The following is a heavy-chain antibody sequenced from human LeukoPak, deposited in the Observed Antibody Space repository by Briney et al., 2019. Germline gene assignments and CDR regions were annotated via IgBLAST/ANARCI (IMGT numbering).Heavy chain of an antibody. D-gene: IGHD3-22*01. V-gene: IGHV1-2*02. CDR1: GYTFTGYY. Sequence: SVKVSCKASGYTFTGYYMLWVRQAPGQGLEWMGWINPNSGGTNYAQKFQGRVTMTRDTSISTAYMELSRLRSDDTAVYYCAREYYDSSGYYYGYWGQGTLVTVSS. CDR3: AREYYDSSGYYYGY. J-gene: IGHJ4*02. CDR2: INPNSGGT.